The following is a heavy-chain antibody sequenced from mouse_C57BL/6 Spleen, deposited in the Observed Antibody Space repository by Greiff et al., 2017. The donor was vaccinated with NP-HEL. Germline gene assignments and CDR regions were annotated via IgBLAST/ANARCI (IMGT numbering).Heavy chain of an antibody. CDR2: INPNNGGT. Sequence: VQLQQSGPELVKPGASVKIPCKASGYTFTDYNMDWVKQSHGKSLEWIGDINPNNGGTIYNQKFKGKATLTVDKSSSTAYMELRSLTSEDTAVYYCARPYYYGSRRTWFAYWGQGTLVTVSA. CDR3: ARPYYYGSRRTWFAY. CDR1: GYTFTDYN. J-gene: IGHJ3*01. V-gene: IGHV1-18*01. D-gene: IGHD1-1*01.